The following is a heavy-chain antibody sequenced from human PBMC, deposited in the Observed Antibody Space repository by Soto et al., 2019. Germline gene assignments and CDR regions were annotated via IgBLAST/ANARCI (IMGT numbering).Heavy chain of an antibody. CDR2: IYKTGKT. V-gene: IGHV4-30-4*01. CDR1: GDFIGSGDYY. D-gene: IGHD6-6*01. Sequence: QVHLQESGPGLLKPSQTLSLTCDVSGDFIGSGDYYWTWIRQPPGKGLEYIGYIYKTGKTYYNPALKSRTLISLATSKSQFFRRLTSVTAADTAMYYCARSLSSSSGYFDPWGQGTLVTVSS. CDR3: ARSLSSSSGYFDP. J-gene: IGHJ5*02.